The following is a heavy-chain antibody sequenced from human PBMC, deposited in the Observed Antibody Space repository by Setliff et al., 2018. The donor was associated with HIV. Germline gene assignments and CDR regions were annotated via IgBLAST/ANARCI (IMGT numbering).Heavy chain of an antibody. D-gene: IGHD3-16*01. Sequence: PGGSLRLSCEASGFIFSRYWMNWVRQAPGEGLEWVAVIWYDGSNKYYADSVKGRFTVSRDNSKNTLYLQMNSLRLEDTALYYCVKGGMTNAAFNIWGPGTMVTVSS. CDR2: IWYDGSNK. CDR1: GFIFSRYW. V-gene: IGHV3-33*08. J-gene: IGHJ3*02. CDR3: VKGGMTNAAFNI.